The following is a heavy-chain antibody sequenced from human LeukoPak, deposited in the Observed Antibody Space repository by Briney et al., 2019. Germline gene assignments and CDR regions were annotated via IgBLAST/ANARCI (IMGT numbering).Heavy chain of an antibody. CDR3: ARQGVKGGRYFDL. Sequence: SQTLSLTCTVSGGSISSGGYYWSWIRQPPGKGLEWIGYIYHSGSTYYNPSLKSRVTISVDKSKNQFSLKLSSVTAADTAVYYCARQGVKGGRYFDLWGRGTLVTVSS. V-gene: IGHV4-30-2*01. CDR2: IYHSGST. D-gene: IGHD1-26*01. CDR1: GGSISSGGYY. J-gene: IGHJ2*01.